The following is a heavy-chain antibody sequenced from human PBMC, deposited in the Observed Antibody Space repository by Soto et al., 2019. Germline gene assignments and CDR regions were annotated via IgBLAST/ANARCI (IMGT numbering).Heavy chain of an antibody. CDR1: GGSISNSNW. CDR3: ARYDSSGRYYFDY. J-gene: IGHJ4*02. CDR2: IYHSGST. V-gene: IGHV4-4*02. D-gene: IGHD3-22*01. Sequence: SETLSLTCAVSGGSISNSNWWSWDRQPPGKGLGWIGEIYHSGSTNYNPTLKRQVTISVATSKNQFSLILSSVTAVDTAVYYCARYDSSGRYYFDYWGQGTLVTV.